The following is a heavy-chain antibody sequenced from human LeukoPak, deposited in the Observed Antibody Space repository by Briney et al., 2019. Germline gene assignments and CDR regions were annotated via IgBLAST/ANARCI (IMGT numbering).Heavy chain of an antibody. J-gene: IGHJ6*03. CDR3: AKGGAATMRDGYNYYYYYMEV. D-gene: IGHD5-24*01. CDR2: ISSSGKRGSTI. CDR1: GFTLSTSE. V-gene: IGHV3-48*03. Sequence: TGGSLRLSCAASGFTLSTSEVNWVRQAPGKGLEWVSFISSSGKRGSTIYYADSVKGRFTISRDNSTNRLYLQMNSLRPEDTAVYYCAKGGAATMRDGYNYYYYYMEVWGRGTTVTVSS.